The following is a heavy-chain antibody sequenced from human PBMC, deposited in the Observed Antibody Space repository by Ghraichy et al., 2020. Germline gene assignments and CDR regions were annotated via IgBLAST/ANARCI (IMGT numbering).Heavy chain of an antibody. V-gene: IGHV3-23*01. J-gene: IGHJ4*02. CDR3: AKTPSTYCGGDCGGY. D-gene: IGHD2-21*01. Sequence: GGSLRLSCAATGFSFSSYTMHWVRQAPGKGLEWVSGITDSGSSTYYADSVKGRFTISRDNSKSTRYLQMNSLRAEDTAVYYCAKTPSTYCGGDCGGYWGQGTLVTVSS. CDR2: ITDSGSST. CDR1: GFSFSSYT.